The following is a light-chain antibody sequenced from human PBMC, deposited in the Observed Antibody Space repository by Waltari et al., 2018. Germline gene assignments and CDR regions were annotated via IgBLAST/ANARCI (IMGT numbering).Light chain of an antibody. V-gene: IGKV3-11*01. CDR2: DAS. CDR3: QQRRIWLT. Sequence: EIVLTQSPATLSLSPGETATLSCRASQSVSSYLAWYQQKPGQAPRLLIYDASNRATGIPARFSGSGSGTEFTLTISSLEPEDFAVYYCQQRRIWLTFGGGTKVEIK. J-gene: IGKJ4*01. CDR1: QSVSSY.